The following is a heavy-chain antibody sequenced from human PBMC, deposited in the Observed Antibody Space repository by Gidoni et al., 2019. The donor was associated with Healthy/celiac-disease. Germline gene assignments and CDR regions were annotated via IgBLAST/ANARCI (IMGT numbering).Heavy chain of an antibody. CDR1: GFPFRRYG. D-gene: IGHD6-19*01. CDR2: IWYDGSNK. V-gene: IGHV3-33*01. CDR3: ARYSSGWYSVDHAFDI. J-gene: IGHJ3*02. Sequence: QVQPVESGGGVVQPGWSLRPPSAASGFPFRRYGMHWVRQAPGKGLEWVAVIWYDGSNKYYADSVKGRFTISRDNSKNTLYLQMNSLRAEDTAVYYCARYSSGWYSVDHAFDIWGQGTMVTVSS.